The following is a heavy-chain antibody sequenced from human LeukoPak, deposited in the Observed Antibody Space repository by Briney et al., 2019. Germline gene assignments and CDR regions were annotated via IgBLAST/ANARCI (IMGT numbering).Heavy chain of an antibody. J-gene: IGHJ3*02. CDR2: INHSGST. CDR1: GGSFSGYY. V-gene: IGHV4-34*01. Sequence: SETLSLTCAVYGGSFSGYYWSWIRQPPGKGLEWIGEINHSGSTNYNPSLESRVTISVDTSKNQFSLKLSSVTAADTAVYYCARGLNRSGYDAFDIWGQGTMVTVSS. D-gene: IGHD3-22*01. CDR3: ARGLNRSGYDAFDI.